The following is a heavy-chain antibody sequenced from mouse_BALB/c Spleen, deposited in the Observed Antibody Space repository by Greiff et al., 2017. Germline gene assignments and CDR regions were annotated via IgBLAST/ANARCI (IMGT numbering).Heavy chain of an antibody. J-gene: IGHJ2*01. Sequence: QVQLQQSGPELVKPGASVRISCTASGYTFTSYYIHWVKQRPGQGLEWIGWIYPGNVNTKYNEKFKGKATLTADKSSSTAYMQLSSLTSEDSAVYFCARSTPFDDGGQGTTLTVSS. CDR3: ARSTPFDD. CDR1: GYTFTSYY. V-gene: IGHV1S56*01. CDR2: IYPGNVNT.